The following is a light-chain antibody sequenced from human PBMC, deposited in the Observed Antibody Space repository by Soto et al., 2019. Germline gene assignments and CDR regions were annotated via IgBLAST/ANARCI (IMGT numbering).Light chain of an antibody. CDR3: QQRSNWPPLT. CDR2: DAS. V-gene: IGKV3-11*01. Sequence: EIVLTQSPATLSLSPGERATLSCRASQSVSSYLAWYQQKPGQAPRLLIYDASNRATGIPARFSGSGSGTDFTLTISSLEPEDFAVYYSQQRSNWPPLTFGPGTKVDIK. CDR1: QSVSSY. J-gene: IGKJ3*01.